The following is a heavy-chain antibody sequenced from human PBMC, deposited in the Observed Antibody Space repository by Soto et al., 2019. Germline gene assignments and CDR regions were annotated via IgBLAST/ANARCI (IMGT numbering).Heavy chain of an antibody. J-gene: IGHJ3*02. CDR1: GFTFSDYY. CDR2: ISSSSSYT. CDR3: ARALMSGLPLHDYDI. Sequence: GESLRLSCAASGFTFSDYYMSWIRQAPGKGLEWVSYISSSSSYTNYADSVKGRFTISRDNAKNSLYLQMNSLRAEDTAVYYCARALMSGLPLHDYDIWGQGTMVTVS. D-gene: IGHD4-17*01. V-gene: IGHV3-11*06.